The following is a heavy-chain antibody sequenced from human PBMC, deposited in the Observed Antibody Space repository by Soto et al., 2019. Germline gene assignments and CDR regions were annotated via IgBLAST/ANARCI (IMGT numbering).Heavy chain of an antibody. J-gene: IGHJ4*02. CDR3: AAASARIVGATHGDY. Sequence: QVQLVQSGAEVKKPGSSVKVSCKASGGTFSSYAISWVRQAPGQGLEWMGGIIPIFGTANYAQTFQGRVTITAGESTSTASMELSSLRSEDTAVYYCAAASARIVGATHGDYWGQGTLVTVSS. D-gene: IGHD1-26*01. V-gene: IGHV1-69*12. CDR1: GGTFSSYA. CDR2: IIPIFGTA.